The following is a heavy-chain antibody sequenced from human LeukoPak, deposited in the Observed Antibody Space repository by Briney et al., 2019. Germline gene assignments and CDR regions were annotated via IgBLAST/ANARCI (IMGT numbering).Heavy chain of an antibody. CDR3: AKDSSSGSSYYFHGMDV. CDR1: GFTFSAYG. Sequence: GGSLSLSCAASGFTFSAYGMHWVRQAPGKGLEWLAVTSYVGGNKYYAASVKGRFTISRDNSNNTLDLQMNSLRAEDTAVYYCAKDSSSGSSYYFHGMDVWGQGTTVTVSS. D-gene: IGHD3-10*01. CDR2: TSYVGGNK. J-gene: IGHJ6*02. V-gene: IGHV3-30*18.